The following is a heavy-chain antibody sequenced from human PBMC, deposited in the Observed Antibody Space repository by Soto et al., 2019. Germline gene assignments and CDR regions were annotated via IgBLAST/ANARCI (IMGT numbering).Heavy chain of an antibody. CDR1: GYTFTTYG. D-gene: IGHD3-16*01. Sequence: ASVKVSCKASGYTFTTYGISWVRQAPGQVLEWMGWISGYNGHTKYAQKFQGRVTMTTDTSTSTVYIDLRSLRSDDTAVYYCAREGEMPYYYYGLDVWG. V-gene: IGHV1-18*01. CDR3: AREGEMPYYYYGLDV. CDR2: ISGYNGHT. J-gene: IGHJ6*02.